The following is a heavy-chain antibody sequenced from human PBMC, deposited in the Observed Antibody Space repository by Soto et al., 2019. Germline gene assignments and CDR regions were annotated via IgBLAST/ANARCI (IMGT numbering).Heavy chain of an antibody. CDR1: GFTFSSYG. J-gene: IGHJ4*02. CDR3: AKTTDSAPDY. D-gene: IGHD1-26*01. V-gene: IGHV3-30*18. Sequence: GGSLRLSCAASGFTFSSYGMHWVRQAPGKGLEWVAVISYEGSNKCYADTVKGRINISRDNSKNTLYLQMNSLRVEDTAVYYCAKTTDSAPDYWGQGTLVTVSS. CDR2: ISYEGSNK.